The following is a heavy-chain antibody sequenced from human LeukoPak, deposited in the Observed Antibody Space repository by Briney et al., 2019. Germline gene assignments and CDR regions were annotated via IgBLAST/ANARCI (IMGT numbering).Heavy chain of an antibody. V-gene: IGHV3-53*01. D-gene: IGHD2-15*01. CDR1: AFTVTNNY. Sequence: GGSLRLSCAASAFTVTNNYMSWVRQAPGKGLEWVSVIYSDDITYYADSVKGRFTISRDNAKNTLSLQMNSLRAEDTGVYYCARDQGGPDYWGQGTLVTVSS. CDR3: ARDQGGPDY. CDR2: IYSDDIT. J-gene: IGHJ4*02.